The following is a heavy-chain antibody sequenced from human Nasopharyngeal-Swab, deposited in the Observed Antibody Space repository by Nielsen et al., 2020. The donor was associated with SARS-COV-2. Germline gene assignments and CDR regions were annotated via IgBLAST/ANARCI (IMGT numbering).Heavy chain of an antibody. CDR2: IKSKTDGGTT. Sequence: GESLKISCAASGFTFSNAWMSWVRQAPGKGLEWVGRIKSKTDGGTTDYAAPVKGRFTISRDDSKNTLYLQMNSLKTEDTAVHYCTTVRSSSLIDPWGQGTLVTASS. D-gene: IGHD6-13*01. V-gene: IGHV3-15*01. CDR3: TTVRSSSLIDP. CDR1: GFTFSNAW. J-gene: IGHJ5*02.